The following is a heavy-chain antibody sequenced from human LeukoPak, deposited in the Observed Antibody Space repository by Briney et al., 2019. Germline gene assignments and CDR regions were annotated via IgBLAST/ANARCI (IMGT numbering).Heavy chain of an antibody. J-gene: IGHJ4*02. D-gene: IGHD2-2*01. Sequence: ASVNVSCKASGYTFTSYDINWVRQATGQGLEWMGWMNPNSGNTGYAQKFQGRVTMTRNTSRSTAYMELSSLRSEDTAVYYWARYAASSTSYWGQGTLVTVSS. CDR1: GYTFTSYD. CDR3: ARYAASSTSY. V-gene: IGHV1-8*01. CDR2: MNPNSGNT.